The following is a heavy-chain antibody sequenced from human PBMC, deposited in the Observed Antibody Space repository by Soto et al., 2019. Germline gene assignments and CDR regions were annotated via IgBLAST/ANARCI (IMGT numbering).Heavy chain of an antibody. D-gene: IGHD1-26*01. J-gene: IGHJ5*02. CDR2: MSGSGFKK. V-gene: IGHV3-23*01. CDR1: GFTFENFG. Sequence: GGSLRLSCAASGFTFENFGMSWVRQAPGKGLEWNSSMSGSGFKKYYADWVKGQFTISTDNSKSTVYLELNNLSAEDTAVYHCAKKQGVELVPLATVDWFDPWGQGTVVTVSS. CDR3: AKKQGVELVPLATVDWFDP.